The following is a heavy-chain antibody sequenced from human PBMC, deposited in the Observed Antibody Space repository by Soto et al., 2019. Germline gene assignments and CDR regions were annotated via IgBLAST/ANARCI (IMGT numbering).Heavy chain of an antibody. Sequence: EVQLVESGGGLVKPGGSLRLSCAASGFTFSNAWMNWVRQAPGKGLEWVGRIKSKTDGGTTDYAAPVKGRFTISRDDSKNTLYLQMNSLKTEDTVVYYCTTEDVGYCTNGVCYTRNYWGQGTLVTVSS. J-gene: IGHJ4*02. CDR3: TTEDVGYCTNGVCYTRNY. V-gene: IGHV3-15*07. D-gene: IGHD2-8*01. CDR1: GFTFSNAW. CDR2: IKSKTDGGTT.